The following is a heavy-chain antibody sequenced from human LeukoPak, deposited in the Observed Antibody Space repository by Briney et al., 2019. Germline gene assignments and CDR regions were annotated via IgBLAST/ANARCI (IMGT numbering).Heavy chain of an antibody. D-gene: IGHD3-10*01. Sequence: SETLSLTCTVSGGSISSYYWSWIRQPPGKGLEWIGYIYYSGSTNYNPSLKSRVTISVDTSRNQFSLKLSSVTAADTAVYYCARAVVGELFHVDYWGQGTLVTVSS. V-gene: IGHV4-59*01. CDR3: ARAVVGELFHVDY. J-gene: IGHJ4*02. CDR1: GGSISSYY. CDR2: IYYSGST.